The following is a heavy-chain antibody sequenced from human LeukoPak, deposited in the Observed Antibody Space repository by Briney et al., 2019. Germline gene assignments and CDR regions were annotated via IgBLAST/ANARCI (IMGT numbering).Heavy chain of an antibody. CDR1: GFTFSIYG. V-gene: IGHV3-23*01. J-gene: IGHJ6*03. Sequence: GGSLRLSCAASGFTFSIYGMGWVRQAPGKGLEGVSSISDNGGNTYYADSVKGRFTISRDNSKNTLYLQMNSLRAEDTAVYYCARGLTTVSYYYYYYMDVWGKGTTVTISS. D-gene: IGHD4-17*01. CDR3: ARGLTTVSYYYYYYMDV. CDR2: ISDNGGNT.